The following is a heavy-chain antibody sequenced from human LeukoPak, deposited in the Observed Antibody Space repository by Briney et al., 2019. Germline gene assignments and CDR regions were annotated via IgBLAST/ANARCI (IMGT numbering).Heavy chain of an antibody. Sequence: SETLSLTCTVSGGSISTYYWSWIRQPPGKGLEWIGYIYYSGSTNYNPSLKSRVTISVDTSKDQFSLKLNSVTAADTAVYYCARDRQYWYFDLWGRGTLVTVSS. V-gene: IGHV4-59*01. CDR3: ARDRQYWYFDL. J-gene: IGHJ2*01. CDR2: IYYSGST. CDR1: GGSISTYY.